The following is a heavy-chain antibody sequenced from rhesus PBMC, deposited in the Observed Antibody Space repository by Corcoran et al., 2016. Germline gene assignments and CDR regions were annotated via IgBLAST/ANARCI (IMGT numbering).Heavy chain of an antibody. D-gene: IGHD6-25*01. V-gene: IGHV4-147*01. CDR2: ICGGSGST. J-gene: IGHJ6*01. Sequence: QVQLQESGPGLVKPSETLSLTCTVPGGSIRRNYWSWIRQSPGEGLVWIGYICGGSGSTSSNPSLKGRVTISTDTSKNQFSLKLSSVTAADPAVYYCARGEGSWNGLDSWGQGVVVTVSS. CDR1: GGSIRRNY. CDR3: ARGEGSWNGLDS.